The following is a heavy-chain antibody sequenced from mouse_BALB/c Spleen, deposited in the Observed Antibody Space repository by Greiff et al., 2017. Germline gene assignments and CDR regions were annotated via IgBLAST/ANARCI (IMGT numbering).Heavy chain of an antibody. V-gene: IGHV14-3*02. CDR1: GFNINDTY. Sequence: DVQLQESGAELVKPGASVKLSCTASGFNINDTYMHWVKQRPEQGLEWIGRIDPANGNTKYDPKFQGKATITADTSSNTAYLQLSSLTSEDTAVYYCARNDYYAMDYWGQGTSVTVSS. J-gene: IGHJ4*01. CDR3: ARNDYYAMDY. CDR2: IDPANGNT.